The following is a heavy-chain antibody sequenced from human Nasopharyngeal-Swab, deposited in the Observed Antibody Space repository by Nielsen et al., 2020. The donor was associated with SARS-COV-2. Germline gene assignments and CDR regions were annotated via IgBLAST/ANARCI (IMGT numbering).Heavy chain of an antibody. CDR1: GFTFSSYV. CDR2: ISGSGGST. J-gene: IGHJ4*02. Sequence: GESLKISCAASGFTFSSYVMSWVRQAPGKGLEWVSAISGSGGSTYYADSVKGRFTISRDNSKNTLYLQMNSLRAEDTAVYYCANIYYDSSGYYWGQGTLVTVSS. CDR3: ANIYYDSSGYY. V-gene: IGHV3-23*01. D-gene: IGHD3-22*01.